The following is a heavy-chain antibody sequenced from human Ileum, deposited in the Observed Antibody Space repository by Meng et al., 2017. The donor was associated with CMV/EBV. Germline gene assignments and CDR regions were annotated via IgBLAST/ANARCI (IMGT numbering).Heavy chain of an antibody. D-gene: IGHD7-27*01. CDR1: GNSFTDYY. Sequence: QLQLAQPGMEMTTPGASLKVSCTASGNSFTDYYMHGFRQAPGRGLEWMGQIRLNSGDNHYAQKFRGRVTMTREMSIITAYMELSSLMSDDTAVYYCARENWVYDYWGQGTLVTVSS. CDR3: ARENWVYDY. J-gene: IGHJ4*02. V-gene: IGHV1-2*06. CDR2: IRLNSGDN.